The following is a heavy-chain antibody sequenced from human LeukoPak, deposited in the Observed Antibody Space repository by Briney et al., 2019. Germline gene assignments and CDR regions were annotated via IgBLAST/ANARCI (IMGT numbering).Heavy chain of an antibody. J-gene: IGHJ5*02. V-gene: IGHV3-21*01. CDR1: GFTFSSYS. CDR2: ISSSSTDI. CDR3: ARAPYSSSWYNWFDP. D-gene: IGHD6-13*01. Sequence: PGGSLRLSCAASGFTFSSYSMNWVRQAPGKGLEWVSSISSSSTDIYYADSVKGRFTISRDNAKNSLYLQMNSLRAEDTAVYYCARAPYSSSWYNWFDPWGQGTLVTVSS.